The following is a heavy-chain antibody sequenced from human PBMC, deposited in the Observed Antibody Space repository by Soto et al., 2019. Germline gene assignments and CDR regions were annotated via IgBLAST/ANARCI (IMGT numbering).Heavy chain of an antibody. CDR2: INDDGSHT. J-gene: IGHJ4*02. V-gene: IGHV3-74*01. CDR1: GFTFSMYW. Sequence: GGSLRLSCAASGFTFSMYWMHWVRPVPGKGPEWVSRINDDGSHTNYADSVKGRFTISRDNAKNTLYLQMNDLRAEDTAVYYCTRGPRSTSTGTGAFWGQGTLVTVSS. D-gene: IGHD1-1*01. CDR3: TRGPRSTSTGTGAF.